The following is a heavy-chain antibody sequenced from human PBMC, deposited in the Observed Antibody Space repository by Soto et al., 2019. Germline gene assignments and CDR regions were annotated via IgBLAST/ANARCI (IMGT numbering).Heavy chain of an antibody. J-gene: IGHJ4*02. CDR1: GFTFSSYG. D-gene: IGHD1-26*01. CDR2: IWYDGSNK. V-gene: IGHV3-33*01. Sequence: QVQLVESGGGVVQPGRSLRLSCAASGFTFSSYGMHWVRQAPGKGLEWVAVIWYDGSNKYYADSVKGRFTISRDNSKNTLYLQMNSLRAEDTAVYYCARERGYSWSYHFDYWGQGTLVTVSS. CDR3: ARERGYSWSYHFDY.